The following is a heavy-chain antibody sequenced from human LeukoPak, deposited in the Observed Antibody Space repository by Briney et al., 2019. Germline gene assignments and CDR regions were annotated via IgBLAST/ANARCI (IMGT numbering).Heavy chain of an antibody. D-gene: IGHD6-13*01. J-gene: IGHJ6*02. V-gene: IGHV3-23*01. CDR3: AKGSISYFYGMDV. CDR2: ISGSGGTT. CDR1: GFTFSSYA. Sequence: PGGSLRLSCAASGFTFSSYAISWVRQAPGRGLEWVSTISGSGGTTHYADSVKGRFTISRDNSKNTLYVQMKSLRAEDTAVYYCAKGSISYFYGMDVWGQGTTVTVSS.